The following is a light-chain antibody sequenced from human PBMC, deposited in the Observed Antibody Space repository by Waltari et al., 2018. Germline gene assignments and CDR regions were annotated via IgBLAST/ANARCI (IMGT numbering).Light chain of an antibody. CDR3: QQYGNSPAYG. CDR1: QSISNNY. V-gene: IGKV3-20*01. J-gene: IGKJ2*03. Sequence: EVVLTQSPDTLSLSPGERATLFCRASQSISNNYLAWYQQKPGQAPRLLIYGASSMATGIPDKFSASGSGTDFTLTISRLEPEDFAVYYCQQYGNSPAYGFGQGTKLEV. CDR2: GAS.